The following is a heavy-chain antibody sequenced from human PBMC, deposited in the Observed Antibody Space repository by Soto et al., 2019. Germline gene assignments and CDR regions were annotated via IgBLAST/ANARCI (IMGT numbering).Heavy chain of an antibody. V-gene: IGHV3-33*01. Sequence: QVQLVESGGGVVQPGRSLRLSCAASEFTFSNYGMHWVRQAPGKGLEWVAVILNDGSNRYHADSVKDRFTISRDNSKNTLYLQMNCLRAEDTAVYYCARDDEYSGNGMDVWGQGTTVTVS. J-gene: IGHJ6*02. D-gene: IGHD3-10*01. CDR1: EFTFSNYG. CDR3: ARDDEYSGNGMDV. CDR2: ILNDGSNR.